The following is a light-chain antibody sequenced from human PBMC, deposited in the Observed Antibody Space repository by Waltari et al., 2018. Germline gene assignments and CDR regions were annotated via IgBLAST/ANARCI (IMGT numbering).Light chain of an antibody. CDR3: QQRSSWTPHT. V-gene: IGKV3-11*01. CDR1: QSVGTY. J-gene: IGKJ2*01. Sequence: EIVLTQSPATLSLSHGETATLSCRASQSVGTYLAWYQQKPGQAPRLLIYDASNRATGIPDRCRGSGSGTDFTLTISSLEPEDFALYYCQQRSSWTPHTFGQGARLEIK. CDR2: DAS.